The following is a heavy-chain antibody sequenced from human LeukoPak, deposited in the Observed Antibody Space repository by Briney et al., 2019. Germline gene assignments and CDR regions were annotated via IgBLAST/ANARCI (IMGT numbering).Heavy chain of an antibody. CDR3: ARDLIAAAFDY. D-gene: IGHD6-13*01. V-gene: IGHV3-11*01. CDR1: GFTFSDYY. J-gene: IGHJ4*02. CDR2: ISSSGSTL. Sequence: GGSLRLSCAASGFTFSDYYMSWIRQAPGKGLEWVSYISSSGSTLYYADSVKGRFTISRDNAKNSLYLQMNSLRAEDTAVYYCARDLIAAAFDYWGQGTLVTVSS.